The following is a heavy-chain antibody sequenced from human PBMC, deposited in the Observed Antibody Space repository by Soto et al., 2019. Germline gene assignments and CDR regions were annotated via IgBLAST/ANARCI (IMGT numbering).Heavy chain of an antibody. Sequence: QVQLQESGPGLVKPSQTLSLTCTVSGGSISSGDYYWSWIRQPPGKGPEWVGYIYYTGTTHYNPSLKGRVKISPDTSKNQFSLNLNSVTAADTAVYYCARASYYGSGAYYYTYWGQGTLVTVSS. CDR2: IYYTGTT. D-gene: IGHD3-22*01. CDR3: ARASYYGSGAYYYTY. V-gene: IGHV4-30-4*01. CDR1: GGSISSGDYY. J-gene: IGHJ4*02.